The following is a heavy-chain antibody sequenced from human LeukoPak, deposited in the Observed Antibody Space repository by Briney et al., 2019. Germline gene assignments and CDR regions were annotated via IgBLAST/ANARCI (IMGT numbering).Heavy chain of an antibody. CDR2: ISGSGGST. CDR1: GFTFSSYA. D-gene: IGHD3-10*01. V-gene: IGHV3-23*01. Sequence: EAGGSLRLSCAASGFTFSSYAMSWVRQAPGKGLEWVSAISGSGGSTYYADSVKGRFTISRDNSKNTLYLQMNSLRAEDTAVYYCARDPVRRDSYWGQGTLVTVSS. CDR3: ARDPVRRDSY. J-gene: IGHJ4*02.